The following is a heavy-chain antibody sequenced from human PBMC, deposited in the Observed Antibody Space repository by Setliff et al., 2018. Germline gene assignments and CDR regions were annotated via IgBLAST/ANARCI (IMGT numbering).Heavy chain of an antibody. D-gene: IGHD6-19*01. V-gene: IGHV4-4*07. J-gene: IGHJ6*03. CDR1: GGSISSYY. Sequence: SETLSLTCTVSGGSISSYYWSWIRQPAGKGLEWIGRIYTSGSTNYNPSLKSRVTMSVDTSKNQFSLNLTSVTAADTAVYYCARATSGWYSAYYYYMDVWGKGTTVTVSS. CDR2: IYTSGST. CDR3: ARATSGWYSAYYYYMDV.